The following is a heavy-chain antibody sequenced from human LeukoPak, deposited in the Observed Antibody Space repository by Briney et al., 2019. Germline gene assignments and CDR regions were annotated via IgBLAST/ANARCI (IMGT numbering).Heavy chain of an antibody. CDR2: ISGSGGGT. CDR3: ARAPFYYDSSGYPYFDG. CDR1: GFTFSSYA. V-gene: IGHV3-23*01. J-gene: IGHJ4*02. Sequence: GGSLRLSCAASGFTFSSYAMSWVRQAPGKGLEWVSTISGSGGGTFYADSVRGRFAISRDNSKNTLFLQMNSPRAEDTAIYYCARAPFYYDSSGYPYFDGWGQGTLVTVSS. D-gene: IGHD3-22*01.